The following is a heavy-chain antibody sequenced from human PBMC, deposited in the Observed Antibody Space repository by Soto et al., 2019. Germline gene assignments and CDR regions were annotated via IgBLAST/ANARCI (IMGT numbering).Heavy chain of an antibody. CDR1: GFTFSSYA. D-gene: IGHD4-17*01. CDR2: ISYDGSNK. V-gene: IGHV3-30-3*01. CDR3: ARDRRETTSRSKGHYYGMDV. J-gene: IGHJ6*02. Sequence: QVQLVESGGGVVQPGRSLRLSCAASGFTFSSYAMHWVRQAPGKGLEWVAVISYDGSNKYYADSVKGRFTILRDNSKNTLYLEMESLRAEDTAVYYCARDRRETTSRSKGHYYGMDVWGQGTTVTVSS.